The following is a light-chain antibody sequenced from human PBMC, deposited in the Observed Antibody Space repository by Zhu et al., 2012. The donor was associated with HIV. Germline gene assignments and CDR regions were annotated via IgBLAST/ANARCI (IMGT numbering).Light chain of an antibody. Sequence: IVLTQSPPTLSLSPGERATLSCRASRSIGSYLAWYQQKPGQAPRLLMYDASNRATGISARFSGSGSGTDFTLTISSLEPEDFAVYYCQQRNSNWFTFGGGTKVEIK. J-gene: IGKJ4*01. V-gene: IGKV3-11*01. CDR3: QQRNSNWFT. CDR1: RSIGSY. CDR2: DAS.